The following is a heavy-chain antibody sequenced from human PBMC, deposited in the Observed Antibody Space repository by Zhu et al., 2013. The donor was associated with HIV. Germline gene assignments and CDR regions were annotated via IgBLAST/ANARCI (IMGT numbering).Heavy chain of an antibody. D-gene: IGHD2-2*01. CDR1: GYTFTSYY. CDR2: INPNGGST. CDR3: AREIVVLLGAFDM. V-gene: IGHV1-46*01. J-gene: IGHJ3*02. Sequence: QVQLVQSGAEVRKPGASVNVSCKALGYTFTSYYIHWVRQAPGQGLEWMGIINPNGGSTSYAQKFQGRVTMTRDTSTSTVYMELNSLRSEDTAVYYRAREIVVLLGAFDMWGHGTLVSVSS.